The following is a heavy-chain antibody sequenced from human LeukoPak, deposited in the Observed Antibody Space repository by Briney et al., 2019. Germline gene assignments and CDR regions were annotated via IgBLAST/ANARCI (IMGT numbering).Heavy chain of an antibody. D-gene: IGHD1-14*01. CDR1: GYTFDIYG. Sequence: ASVKVSCKASGYTFDIYGIAWVRQAPGQGLEWMGWIATYNGKTDYAQNLQGTVTMTTDLSTGTAYMELRSLRSDDTAVYYCARVYNSYYYYMDVWGKGTPVTVSS. V-gene: IGHV1-18*01. CDR2: IATYNGKT. CDR3: ARVYNSYYYYMDV. J-gene: IGHJ6*03.